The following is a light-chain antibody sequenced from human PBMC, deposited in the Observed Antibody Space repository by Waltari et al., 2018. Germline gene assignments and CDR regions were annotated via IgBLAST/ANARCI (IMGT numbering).Light chain of an antibody. CDR1: QSIDKF. CDR2: AAS. CDR3: QPTYTSLAWT. V-gene: IGKV1-39*01. Sequence: DIQMTQSPSSLSASVGDRVTITCRPSQSIDKFLNWYQKKPGEAPDLLIYAASTLQTGVPSRFSGSVAGTDFTLTITSLHPEDFATYYCQPTYTSLAWTFGQGTKVEIK. J-gene: IGKJ1*01.